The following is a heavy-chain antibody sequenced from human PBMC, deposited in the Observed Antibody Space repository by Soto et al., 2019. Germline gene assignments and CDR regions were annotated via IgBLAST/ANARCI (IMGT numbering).Heavy chain of an antibody. D-gene: IGHD2-15*01. Sequence: QVQLVQSRAEVKKPGSSVKVSCKASGGTFSSYAISWVRQAPGQGLEWMGGIIPIFGTANYAQKFQGRVTITADKSTSTAYMELSSLRSEDTAVYYCASTTRQVAATPTGAFDIWGQGTMVTVSS. V-gene: IGHV1-69*06. J-gene: IGHJ3*02. CDR2: IIPIFGTA. CDR3: ASTTRQVAATPTGAFDI. CDR1: GGTFSSYA.